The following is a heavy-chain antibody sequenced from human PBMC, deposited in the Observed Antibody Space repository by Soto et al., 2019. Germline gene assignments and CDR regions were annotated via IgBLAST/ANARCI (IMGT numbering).Heavy chain of an antibody. CDR3: AREEARGGPYYYYGMDV. D-gene: IGHD2-15*01. V-gene: IGHV1-69*06. CDR1: GGTFSSYA. CDR2: IIPIFGTA. Sequence: SVKVSCTASGGTFSSYAISWVRQAPGQGLEWMGGIIPIFGTANYAQKFQGRVTITADKSTSTAYMELSSLRSEDTAVYYCAREEARGGPYYYYGMDVWGQGTTVTVS. J-gene: IGHJ6*02.